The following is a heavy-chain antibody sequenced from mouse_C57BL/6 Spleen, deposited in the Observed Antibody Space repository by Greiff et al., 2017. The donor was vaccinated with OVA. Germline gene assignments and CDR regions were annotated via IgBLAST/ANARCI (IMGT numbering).Heavy chain of an antibody. CDR3: AREGYDHAMDY. D-gene: IGHD2-2*01. Sequence: VQLQQSGPELVKPGASVKMSCKASGYKITDYNMHWVKQSHGKSLEWIGYINPNNGGTSYNQKFKGKATLTVNKSSSTAYMELRSLTSEDSAVYYCAREGYDHAMDYWGQGTSVTVSA. CDR1: GYKITDYN. CDR2: INPNNGGT. V-gene: IGHV1-22*01. J-gene: IGHJ4*01.